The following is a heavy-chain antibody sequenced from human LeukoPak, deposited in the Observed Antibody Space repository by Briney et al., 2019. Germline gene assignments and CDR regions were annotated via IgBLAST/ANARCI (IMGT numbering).Heavy chain of an antibody. CDR1: GYTFTSYG. D-gene: IGHD3-22*01. Sequence: GASVKVSCKASGYTFTSYGISWVRQAPGQGLEWVGWFNAYNGNTNYAQKLQGRVSMTTDTSTSTAYLELRILRPDDTAVYYCARDSSGYYYRAPFDYWGQGTLVTVSS. J-gene: IGHJ4*02. CDR3: ARDSSGYYYRAPFDY. CDR2: FNAYNGNT. V-gene: IGHV1-18*01.